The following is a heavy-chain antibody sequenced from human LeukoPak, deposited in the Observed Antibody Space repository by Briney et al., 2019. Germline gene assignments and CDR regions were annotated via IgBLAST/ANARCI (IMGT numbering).Heavy chain of an antibody. V-gene: IGHV3-7*04. Sequence: GGSLRLSCVASGFPFSSYWMTWVRQAPGKGLEWVVNIKQDGSKKSYVDSVKGRFTISRDNAKNSLYLQMNSLRAEDTAIYYCTRVGYIDEGIDYWGQGTLVTVSS. CDR1: GFPFSSYW. D-gene: IGHD5-12*01. J-gene: IGHJ4*02. CDR2: IKQDGSKK. CDR3: TRVGYIDEGIDY.